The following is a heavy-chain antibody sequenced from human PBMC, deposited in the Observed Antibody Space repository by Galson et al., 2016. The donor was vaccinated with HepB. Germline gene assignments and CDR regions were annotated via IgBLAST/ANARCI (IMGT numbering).Heavy chain of an antibody. D-gene: IGHD6-19*01. CDR1: GFTFTSYS. CDR3: ARGAEWLALWYFDY. V-gene: IGHV3-21*01. J-gene: IGHJ4*02. Sequence: SLRLSCAASGFTFTSYSMNWVRQAPGKGLEWVSSISSSTYIYYADSVKGRFTISRDNAKNSLYLQMNSLRADDTAVYYCARGAEWLALWYFDYWGQGTQVTVSS. CDR2: ISSSTYI.